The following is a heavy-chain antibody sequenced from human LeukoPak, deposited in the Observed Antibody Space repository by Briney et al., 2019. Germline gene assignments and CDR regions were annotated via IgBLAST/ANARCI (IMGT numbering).Heavy chain of an antibody. CDR3: AKGEAAAVDY. CDR1: GFTFNNYG. CDR2: TLYDGSNK. J-gene: IGHJ4*02. Sequence: GGSLRLSCAASGFTFNNYGMHWVRQAPGKGLEWVTFTLYDGSNKYYTDSVKGRFTISRDNSKNTLYLQMNGLRAEDTAVYYCAKGEAAAVDYWGQGTLVTVSS. V-gene: IGHV3-30*02. D-gene: IGHD6-13*01.